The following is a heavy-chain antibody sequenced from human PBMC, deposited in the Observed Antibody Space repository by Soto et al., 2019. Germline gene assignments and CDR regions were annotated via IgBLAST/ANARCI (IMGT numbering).Heavy chain of an antibody. CDR1: GGTFSSYA. Sequence: SVKVSCKASGGTFSSYAISWVRQAPGQGLEWMGGIIPIFGTANYAQKFQGRVTITADESTSTAYMELSSLRSEDTAVYYCARDQSGYDSRYYGMDVWGQGTTVTVSS. CDR3: ARDQSGYDSRYYGMDV. D-gene: IGHD5-12*01. V-gene: IGHV1-69*13. J-gene: IGHJ6*02. CDR2: IIPIFGTA.